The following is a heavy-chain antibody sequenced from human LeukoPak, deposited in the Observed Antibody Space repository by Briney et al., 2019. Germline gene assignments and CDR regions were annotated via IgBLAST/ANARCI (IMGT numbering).Heavy chain of an antibody. V-gene: IGHV1-18*01. D-gene: IGHD5-18*01. Sequence: ASVKVSCKASGYTFTSYGISWVRQAPGQGLEWMGWISAYNGNTNYAQKFQGRVTMTTDTSTSTAYMELRSLRSDDTAVYYCARESAQLNAFDIWGQGTMVTVSS. CDR3: ARESAQLNAFDI. J-gene: IGHJ3*02. CDR1: GYTFTSYG. CDR2: ISAYNGNT.